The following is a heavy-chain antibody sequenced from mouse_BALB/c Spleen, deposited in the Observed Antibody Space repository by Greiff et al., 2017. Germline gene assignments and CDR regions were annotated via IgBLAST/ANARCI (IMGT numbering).Heavy chain of an antibody. D-gene: IGHD1-2*01. CDR3: AREGYGYDFDY. CDR2: INSNGGST. V-gene: IGHV5-6-3*01. Sequence: EVMLVESGGGLVQPGGSLKLSCAASGFTFSSYGMSWVRQTPDKRLELVATINSNGGSTYYPDSVKGRFTISRDNVKNTLYLQMSSLKSEDTAMYYCAREGYGYDFDYWGQGTTLTVSS. J-gene: IGHJ2*01. CDR1: GFTFSSYG.